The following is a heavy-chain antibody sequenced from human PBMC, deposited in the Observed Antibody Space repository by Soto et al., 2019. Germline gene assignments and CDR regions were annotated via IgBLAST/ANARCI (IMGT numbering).Heavy chain of an antibody. D-gene: IGHD3-10*01. V-gene: IGHV3-23*01. J-gene: IGHJ4*02. CDR2: SSGGGDTT. CDR3: AKGRGGSGSLTPRVDF. Sequence: PGGSLRLSCAASGFTFNNSAMTWVRQAPGKGLEWVSASSGGGDTTSYADSVKGRFTVSRDGSKNTLYLQMSSLRAEDTALYYCAKGRGGSGSLTPRVDFWGQGTLVTVS. CDR1: GFTFNNSA.